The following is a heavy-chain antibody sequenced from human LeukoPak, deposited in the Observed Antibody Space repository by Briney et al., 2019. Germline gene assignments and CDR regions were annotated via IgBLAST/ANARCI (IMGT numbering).Heavy chain of an antibody. CDR1: GYTFTSYG. D-gene: IGHD3-22*01. CDR3: ARCLYYYDSSGSFYYMDV. V-gene: IGHV1-18*01. CDR2: ISAYNGNT. Sequence: ASVTVSCKASGYTFTSYGISWVRQAPGQGLEWMGWISAYNGNTNYAQKLQGRVTMTTDTSTSTAYMELRSLRSDDTAVFYCARCLYYYDSSGSFYYMDVWGKGTTVTVSS. J-gene: IGHJ6*03.